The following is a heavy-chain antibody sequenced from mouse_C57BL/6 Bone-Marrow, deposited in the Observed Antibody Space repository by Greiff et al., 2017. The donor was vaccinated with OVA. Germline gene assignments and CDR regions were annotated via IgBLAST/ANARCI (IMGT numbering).Heavy chain of an antibody. CDR3: ARPLLRSKGYAMDY. CDR1: GIAFSRYW. J-gene: IGHJ4*01. D-gene: IGHD1-1*01. CDR2: INPDSSTI. V-gene: IGHV4-1*01. Sequence: EVQLQQSGGGLVQPGGSLKLSCAASGIAFSRYWMSWVRRAPGKGLEWIGEINPDSSTINYAPSLKDKFIISRDNAKNTLYLQMSKVRSEDTALYYCARPLLRSKGYAMDYWGQGTSVTVSS.